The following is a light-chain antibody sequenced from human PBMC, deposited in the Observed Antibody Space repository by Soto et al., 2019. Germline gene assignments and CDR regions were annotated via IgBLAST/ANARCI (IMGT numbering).Light chain of an antibody. CDR1: QSISRG. CDR2: KAS. CDR3: QQYNSYSPVT. J-gene: IGKJ1*01. Sequence: DIQMTQSPSTLSSSVGDRVTITCRASQSISRGLAWYQQKPGKAPKLLIYKASRLESWVPSMFSGSGSGTEFTLTISSLQPDGFATYYCQQYNSYSPVTFGQVTKVDSK. V-gene: IGKV1-5*03.